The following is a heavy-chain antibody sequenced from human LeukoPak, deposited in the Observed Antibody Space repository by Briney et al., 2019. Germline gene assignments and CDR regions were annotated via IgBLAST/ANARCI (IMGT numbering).Heavy chain of an antibody. Sequence: GGSLRLSCAASGFTFSSYWMSWVRQAPGKGLEWVANIKQDGSEKYYVDSVKGRFTISRDNAKNSLYLQMNSLRAEDTAVYYCALFAAGDAFDIWGQGTMVTVSS. D-gene: IGHD1-14*01. CDR3: ALFAAGDAFDI. CDR2: IKQDGSEK. J-gene: IGHJ3*02. V-gene: IGHV3-7*01. CDR1: GFTFSSYW.